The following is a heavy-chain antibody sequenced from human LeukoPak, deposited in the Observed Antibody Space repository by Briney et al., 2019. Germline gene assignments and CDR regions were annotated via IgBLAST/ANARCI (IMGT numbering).Heavy chain of an antibody. J-gene: IGHJ6*03. V-gene: IGHV4-59*01. Sequence: KASETLSLTCTVSGGSISSYYWSWIRQPPGKGLEWIGYIYYSGSTNYNPSLQSRVTISVDTSKNQFSLKITSVTAADTAVYYCARVAIPYDISPYYDGYMDVWGKGTTVTVSS. CDR3: ARVAIPYDISPYYDGYMDV. CDR1: GGSISSYY. D-gene: IGHD3-22*01. CDR2: IYYSGST.